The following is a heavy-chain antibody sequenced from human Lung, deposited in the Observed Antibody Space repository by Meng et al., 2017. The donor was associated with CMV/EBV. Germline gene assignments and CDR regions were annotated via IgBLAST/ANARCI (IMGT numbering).Heavy chain of an antibody. CDR1: GFTCSRYA. CDR3: AREGYSSSYGY. J-gene: IGHJ4*02. CDR2: ISYDGSNK. D-gene: IGHD6-6*01. Sequence: LSCAASGFTCSRYAMHWVRQAPGKGLEWVAVISYDGSNKYYADSVKGRFTISRDNSKNTLYLQMNSLRAEDTAVYYCAREGYSSSYGYWGQGTLVTVSS. V-gene: IGHV3-30*04.